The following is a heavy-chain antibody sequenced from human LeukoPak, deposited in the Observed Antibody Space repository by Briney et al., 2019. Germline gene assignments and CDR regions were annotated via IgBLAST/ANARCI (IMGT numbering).Heavy chain of an antibody. CDR1: GFTFSSYG. V-gene: IGHV3-33*08. J-gene: IGHJ4*02. Sequence: GGSLRLSCAASGFTFSSYGMHWVRQAPGKGLEWVAVIWYDGSNKYYADSVKGRFTISRDNSKNTLYLQMNSLRAEDTAVYYCAKGRCTNGVCYPGAYYFDYWGQGTLVTVSS. D-gene: IGHD2-8*01. CDR2: IWYDGSNK. CDR3: AKGRCTNGVCYPGAYYFDY.